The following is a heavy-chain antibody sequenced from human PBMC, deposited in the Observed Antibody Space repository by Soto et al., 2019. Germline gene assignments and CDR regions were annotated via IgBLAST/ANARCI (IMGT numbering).Heavy chain of an antibody. CDR3: AGSPVGPIAAAVLDY. CDR2: INPSGGST. D-gene: IGHD6-13*01. CDR1: GYTFTSYY. J-gene: IGHJ4*02. Sequence: GASVKVSCKASGYTFTSYYMHWVRQAPGQGLEWMGIINPSGGSTSYAQRFQGRVTMTRDTSTSTVYMELSSLRSEDTAVYYCAGSPVGPIAAAVLDYWGQGTLVTVSS. V-gene: IGHV1-46*01.